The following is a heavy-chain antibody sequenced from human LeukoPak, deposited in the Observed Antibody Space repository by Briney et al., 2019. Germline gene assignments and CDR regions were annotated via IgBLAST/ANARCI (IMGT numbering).Heavy chain of an antibody. V-gene: IGHV3-74*01. Sequence: GVSLRLSCIASGFTFSISRVNGVRQPTGKGVVWVSRINVDGSRTVYPDSVKGRFTISRDNAKNALYLQMNSLRAEDTAVYYCRHGNSSGDYWGQGTLVTVSS. D-gene: IGHD6-6*01. CDR1: GFTFSISR. CDR3: RHGNSSGDY. CDR2: INVDGSRT. J-gene: IGHJ4*02.